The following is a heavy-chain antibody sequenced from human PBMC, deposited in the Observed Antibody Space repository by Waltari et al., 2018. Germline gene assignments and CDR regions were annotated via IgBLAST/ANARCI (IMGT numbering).Heavy chain of an antibody. CDR3: ARAHTYYDFWSGHYYYFDY. CDR1: GYTFTSSD. J-gene: IGHJ4*02. D-gene: IGHD3-3*01. CDR2: MNPNSGNT. V-gene: IGHV1-8*01. Sequence: QVQLVQSEAEVKKPGASVKVSCKASGYTFTSSDINWVRQATGQGLEWMGWMNPNSGNTGYAQKFQGRVTMTRNTSISTAYMELSSLRSEDTAVYYCARAHTYYDFWSGHYYYFDYWGQGTLVTVSS.